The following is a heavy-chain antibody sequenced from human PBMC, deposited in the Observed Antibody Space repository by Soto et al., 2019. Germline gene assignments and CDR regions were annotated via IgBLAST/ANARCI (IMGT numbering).Heavy chain of an antibody. CDR1: GFSLSTSGVG. CDR3: AHVKYYYDSSGYYPLFDY. CDR2: IYWDDDK. D-gene: IGHD3-22*01. Sequence: QITLKESGPTLVKPTQTLTLTCTFSGFSLSTSGVGVGWIRQPPGKALEWLALIYWDDDKRYSPSLKSRLTITKDNSKNQVVLTMTNMDPVDTATYYCAHVKYYYDSSGYYPLFDYWGQGTLVTVSS. V-gene: IGHV2-5*02. J-gene: IGHJ4*02.